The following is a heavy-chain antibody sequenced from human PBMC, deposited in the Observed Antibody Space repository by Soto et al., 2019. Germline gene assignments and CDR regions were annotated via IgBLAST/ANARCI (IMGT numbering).Heavy chain of an antibody. Sequence: QVQLVESGGALVEPGGSLRLSCAASGFTFSDYYMSWIRQAPGKGLEWVSYISNSGSTKFYADSVTGRFTISRDNAKNSLDLQMNSLRVADTAVYFCARGPGGVPGLSTFYAMGVWGQGTTVTVSS. J-gene: IGHJ6*02. D-gene: IGHD3-10*01. CDR2: ISNSGSTK. V-gene: IGHV3-11*01. CDR1: GFTFSDYY. CDR3: ARGPGGVPGLSTFYAMGV.